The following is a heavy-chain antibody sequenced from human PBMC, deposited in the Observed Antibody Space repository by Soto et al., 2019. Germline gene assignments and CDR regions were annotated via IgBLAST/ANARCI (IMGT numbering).Heavy chain of an antibody. CDR3: AVTMVRGVRDWFDP. CDR1: GGSFIGYY. CDR2: INHSGST. Sequence: SETLSLTCAVYGGSFIGYYWICIRQPPWKGLEWIVEINHSGSTNYNPSLKSRVTISVDTSKNQFSLKLSSVTAADTAVYYCAVTMVRGVRDWFDPWGQGTLVTVSS. V-gene: IGHV4-34*01. J-gene: IGHJ5*02. D-gene: IGHD3-10*01.